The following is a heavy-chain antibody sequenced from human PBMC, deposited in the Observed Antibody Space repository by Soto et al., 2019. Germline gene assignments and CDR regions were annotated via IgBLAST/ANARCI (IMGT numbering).Heavy chain of an antibody. CDR3: ARDNGKESNAKYVMDV. Sequence: PSETLSLTCSVSGGSISSGGYYWSWIREHRGKGLEWIAYIYYSGRTYYNPSLKSRVTISVHTSKNQFSLELSSVTAADTAVYYRARDNGKESNAKYVMDVWGQGTTVTVSS. J-gene: IGHJ6*02. CDR1: GGSISSGGYY. CDR2: IYYSGRT. D-gene: IGHD4-4*01. V-gene: IGHV4-31*03.